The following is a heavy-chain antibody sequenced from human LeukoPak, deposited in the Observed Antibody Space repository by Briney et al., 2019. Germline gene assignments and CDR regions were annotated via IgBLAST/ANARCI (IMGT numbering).Heavy chain of an antibody. D-gene: IGHD1-26*01. J-gene: IGHJ4*02. CDR1: GFTFSNDW. Sequence: GGSLRLSCAASGFTFSNDWMHWVRQAPGKGLVWVSRINTDGSTTTYADSVKGRFTISRDNAKNTLYLQMNSLRVEDAAVYYCARGRGGSYHYWGQGTLVTVSS. V-gene: IGHV3-74*01. CDR2: INTDGSTT. CDR3: ARGRGGSYHY.